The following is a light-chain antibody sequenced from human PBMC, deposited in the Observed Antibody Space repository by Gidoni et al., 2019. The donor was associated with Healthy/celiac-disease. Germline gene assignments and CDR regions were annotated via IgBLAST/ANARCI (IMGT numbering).Light chain of an antibody. CDR2: GNS. CDR3: QSYDSSLSGLYV. Sequence: QSVLTQPPSVSGAPGQRVTISCTGSSSNIGAGYDVHWYQQLPGTAPNLLIYGNSNRPSGVSDRFSGSKSGTSASLAITGLQAEDEADYYCQSYDSSLSGLYVFGTGTKVTVL. V-gene: IGLV1-40*01. J-gene: IGLJ1*01. CDR1: SSNIGAGYD.